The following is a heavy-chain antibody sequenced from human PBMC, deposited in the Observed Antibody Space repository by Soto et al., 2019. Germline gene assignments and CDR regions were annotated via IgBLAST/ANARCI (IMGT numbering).Heavy chain of an antibody. CDR2: IDPSDSYT. J-gene: IGHJ4*02. Sequence: GHSLQISGKGSGYKFTSYWITWVRQLPAKGPEWVGRIDPSDSYTNYNPSLKSRVTISVDTSKNQFSLKLSSVTAADTALYYSARGGGMLDFLGQGTSVT. D-gene: IGHD2-15*01. CDR1: GYKFTSYW. CDR3: ARGGGMLDF. V-gene: IGHV5-10-1*01.